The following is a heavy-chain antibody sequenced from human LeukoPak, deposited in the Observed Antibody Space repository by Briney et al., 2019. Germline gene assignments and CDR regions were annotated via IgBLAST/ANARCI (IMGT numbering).Heavy chain of an antibody. J-gene: IGHJ4*02. CDR2: IRYDGSNK. D-gene: IGHD4-23*01. CDR1: GFTFSAYG. CDR3: AKRMGPMVTTVDRPLDY. V-gene: IGHV3-30*02. Sequence: GGSLRLSCAASGFTFSAYGMHWVRQAPGKGLEWVAFIRYDGSNKYYADSLRGRFTISRDNSKNTLYLQMNSLTAEDTAVYYCAKRMGPMVTTVDRPLDYWGQGILVTVSS.